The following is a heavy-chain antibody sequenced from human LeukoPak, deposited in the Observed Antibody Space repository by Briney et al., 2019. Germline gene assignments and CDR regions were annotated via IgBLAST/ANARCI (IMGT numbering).Heavy chain of an antibody. CDR1: GYSISSGYY. CDR2: IYHSGST. Sequence: SETLSLTCTVSGYSISSGYYWGWIRQPPGKGLEWIGSIYHSGSTYYNPSLKSRVTISVDTSKNQFSLKLSSVTAADTAVYYCARVTGAAGALLTYYYYYGMDVWGQGTTVTVSS. D-gene: IGHD6-13*01. V-gene: IGHV4-38-2*02. CDR3: ARVTGAAGALLTYYYYYGMDV. J-gene: IGHJ6*02.